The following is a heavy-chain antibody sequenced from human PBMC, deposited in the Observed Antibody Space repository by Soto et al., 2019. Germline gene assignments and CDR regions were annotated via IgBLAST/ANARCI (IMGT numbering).Heavy chain of an antibody. CDR1: GYTCTTWE. CDR3: ARAYGMDV. CDR2: MNPNSGNT. V-gene: IGHV1-8*01. Sequence: ASVRLSDRASGYTCTTWEIPWVRQATGQGLEWMGWMNPNSGNTGYAQKFQGRVTMTRNTSISTAYMELSSLRSEDTAVYYCARAYGMDVWGQGTTVTVSS. J-gene: IGHJ6*02.